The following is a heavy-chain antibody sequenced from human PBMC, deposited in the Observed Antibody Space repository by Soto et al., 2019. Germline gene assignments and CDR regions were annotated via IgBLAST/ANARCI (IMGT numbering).Heavy chain of an antibody. V-gene: IGHV1-69*02. CDR2: IIPILGIA. CDR1: GGTFSSYT. D-gene: IGHD2-15*01. Sequence: QVQLVQTGAEVKKPGSSVKVSCKASGGTFSSYTISWVRQAPGQGLEWMGRIIPILGIANYAHKFQGRVTITADKSTRTAYMELSSLRSEDTPVYYCATARIVVGGMDVWGEGSTVTVSS. CDR3: ATARIVVGGMDV. J-gene: IGHJ6*04.